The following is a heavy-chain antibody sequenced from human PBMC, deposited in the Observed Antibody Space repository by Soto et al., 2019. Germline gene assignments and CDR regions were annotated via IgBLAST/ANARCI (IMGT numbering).Heavy chain of an antibody. Sequence: SETLSLTCPVSGGSISSGGYYWSWIRQHPGKGLEWIGYIYYSGSTYYNPSLKSRVTISVDTSKNQFSLKLSSVTAADTAVYYCAASCVACGGFNYYGMDVWGQGTTVT. CDR2: IYYSGST. CDR3: AASCVACGGFNYYGMDV. J-gene: IGHJ6*02. V-gene: IGHV4-31*03. D-gene: IGHD5-12*01. CDR1: GGSISSGGYY.